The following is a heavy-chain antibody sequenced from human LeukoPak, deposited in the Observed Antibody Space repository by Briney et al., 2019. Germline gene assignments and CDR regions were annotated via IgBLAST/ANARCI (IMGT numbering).Heavy chain of an antibody. CDR2: ISGYNGNT. D-gene: IGHD1-26*01. CDR3: ARDLSGGPGIEGAPGDH. CDR1: GYTFSNYA. Sequence: ASVKVSCKASGYTFSNYAISWVRQAPGQGLEWLGWISGYNGNTKYTQKVQGRVTMTTEASTSTAFMELRSLSSDDTAVYYCARDLSGGPGIEGAPGDHWGQGTLVTVSS. V-gene: IGHV1-18*01. J-gene: IGHJ5*02.